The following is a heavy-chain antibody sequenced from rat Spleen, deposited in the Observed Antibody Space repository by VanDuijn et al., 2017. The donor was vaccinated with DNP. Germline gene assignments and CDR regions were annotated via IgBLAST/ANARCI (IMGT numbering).Heavy chain of an antibody. CDR2: ISTSGGNT. V-gene: IGHV5-25*01. D-gene: IGHD1-1*01. CDR3: AKDLGTTVAHAMDA. J-gene: IGHJ4*01. Sequence: EVQLVESGGGLVQPGRSLKLSCAASGFTFSDYYMAWVRQAPTKGLEWVASISTSGGNTYHRDSVKGRFTISRDNAKSTLFLQMNSLRSEDTATYYCAKDLGTTVAHAMDAWGQGTSVTVSS. CDR1: GFTFSDYY.